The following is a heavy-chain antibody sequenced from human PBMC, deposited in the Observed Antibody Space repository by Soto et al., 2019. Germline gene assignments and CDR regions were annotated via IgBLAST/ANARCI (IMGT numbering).Heavy chain of an antibody. CDR1: GFTFTNYA. CDR2: ISATGGLK. CDR3: ARVVGAPSGWLDP. V-gene: IGHV3-23*01. J-gene: IGHJ5*02. D-gene: IGHD1-26*01. Sequence: EVQLSESGGRLGQPGGSLRLSCAASGFTFTNYAMTWVRQSPGKGLQWVSGISATGGLKYYADSVQGRFTISRDNSKNTLYLQMDNLRDDDTAIYYCARVVGAPSGWLDPWGQGTQVTVSS.